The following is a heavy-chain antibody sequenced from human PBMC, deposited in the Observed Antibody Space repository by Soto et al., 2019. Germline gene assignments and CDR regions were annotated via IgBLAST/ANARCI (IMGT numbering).Heavy chain of an antibody. CDR3: VRDDREGATNYDAFDS. V-gene: IGHV3-48*02. CDR2: IDTSSDTR. CDR1: GFTFSSYT. D-gene: IGHD1-26*01. Sequence: EVQLVESGGGLVEPGGSLRLSCAASGFTFSSYTMSWVRQAPGKGLEWISYIDTSSDTRYYADSVKGRFTISRDNAKDSLFLQMNSPRDEDTAVYYWVRDDREGATNYDAFDSWGQGTAVTVSS. J-gene: IGHJ3*02.